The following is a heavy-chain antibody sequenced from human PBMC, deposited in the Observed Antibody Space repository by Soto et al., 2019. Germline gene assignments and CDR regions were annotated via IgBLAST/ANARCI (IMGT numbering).Heavy chain of an antibody. CDR1: GFTFSSYC. CDR3: AKDPYGDYVHDSAFDI. Sequence: FLSLSCAASGFTFSSYCMHWVRQAPGKGLEWVAVISYDGSNKYYADSVKGRFTISRDNSKNTLYLQMNSLRAEDTAVYYCAKDPYGDYVHDSAFDIWGQGTMVT. V-gene: IGHV3-30*18. CDR2: ISYDGSNK. D-gene: IGHD4-17*01. J-gene: IGHJ3*02.